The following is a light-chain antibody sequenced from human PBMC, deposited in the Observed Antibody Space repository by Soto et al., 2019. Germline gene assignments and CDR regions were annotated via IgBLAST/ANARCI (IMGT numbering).Light chain of an antibody. CDR1: SSNIGSNY. J-gene: IGLJ2*01. CDR3: GTWHSSLSAGV. CDR2: DND. V-gene: IGLV1-51*01. Sequence: QSVLTQPPSVSAAPGQKVTISCSGSSSNIGSNYVSWYQQLPGTAPKLLIYDNDKRPSGIPDRFSGSKSGTSATLGITGLQTGDEADYYCGTWHSSLSAGVFGGGTKVTVL.